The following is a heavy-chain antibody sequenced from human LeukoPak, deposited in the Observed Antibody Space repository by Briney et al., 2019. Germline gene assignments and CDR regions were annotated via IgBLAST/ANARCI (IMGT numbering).Heavy chain of an antibody. CDR2: IYTSGST. D-gene: IGHD3-3*01. CDR1: GGSISSGGYS. CDR3: ARAVYYDFWRVMDV. V-gene: IGHV4-61*02. Sequence: SQTLSLTCAVSGGSISSGGYSWSWIRQPPGQGLEWIGRIYTSGSTNYNPSLKSRVTMSVDTSKNQFSLKLSSVTAADTAVYYCARAVYYDFWRVMDVWGQGTTVTVSS. J-gene: IGHJ6*02.